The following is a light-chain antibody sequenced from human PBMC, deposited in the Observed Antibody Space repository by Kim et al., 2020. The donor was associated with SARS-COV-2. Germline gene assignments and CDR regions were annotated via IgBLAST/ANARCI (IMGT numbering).Light chain of an antibody. J-gene: IGKJ5*01. V-gene: IGKV3-15*01. Sequence: VSPGERATLSCRASQSVSSNLAWYQQKPGQVPRLLIYGASTRATGIPARFSGSGSGTEFTLTISSLQSEDFAVYYCQQYNNWPITFGQGTRLEIK. CDR2: GAS. CDR1: QSVSSN. CDR3: QQYNNWPIT.